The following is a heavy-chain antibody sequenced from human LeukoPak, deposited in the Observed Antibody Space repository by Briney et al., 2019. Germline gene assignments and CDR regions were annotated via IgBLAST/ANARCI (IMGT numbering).Heavy chain of an antibody. D-gene: IGHD6-13*01. CDR2: INPSGGST. CDR1: GYTFTSYY. Sequence: ASVKVSCKASGYTFTSYYMHWVRQAPGQGLEWMGIINPSGGSTSYAQKFQGRVTMTRDTSTSTVYTELSSLRSEDTAVYYCPRDNSTYSSSWYLIYNWFDPWGQGTLVTVSS. CDR3: PRDNSTYSSSWYLIYNWFDP. J-gene: IGHJ5*02. V-gene: IGHV1-46*01.